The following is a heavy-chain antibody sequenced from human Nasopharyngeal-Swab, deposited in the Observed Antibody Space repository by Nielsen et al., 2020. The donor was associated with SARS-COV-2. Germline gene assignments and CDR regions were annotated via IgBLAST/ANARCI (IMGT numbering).Heavy chain of an antibody. J-gene: IGHJ3*02. CDR1: GFTFGDYA. CDR2: IRSKVNDYAT. D-gene: IGHD1-26*01. V-gene: IGHV3-73*01. CDR3: ARVNPVSGSYYDAIDI. Sequence: GESLKISCTASGFTFGDYAINWVRQASGKGLEWIGRIRSKVNDYATTYGVSVKGRFTFSRDDSKNTAYLQMNSLKTEDTAVYYCARVNPVSGSYYDAIDIWGQGTMVTVSS.